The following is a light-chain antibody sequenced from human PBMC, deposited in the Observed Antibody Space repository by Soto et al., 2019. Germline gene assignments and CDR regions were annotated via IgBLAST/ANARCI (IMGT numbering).Light chain of an antibody. CDR3: QQYNNWLSWT. J-gene: IGKJ1*01. V-gene: IGKV3-15*01. CDR2: GAS. CDR1: QRVSSN. Sequence: EIVMTQSPATLSVSPGERATLSCRASQRVSSNLAWYQQKPGQAPRRLIYGASTTATGIPARFSGSGSGTEFTLTISSMQSEDFAVYYCQQYNNWLSWTFGQGTKVEIK.